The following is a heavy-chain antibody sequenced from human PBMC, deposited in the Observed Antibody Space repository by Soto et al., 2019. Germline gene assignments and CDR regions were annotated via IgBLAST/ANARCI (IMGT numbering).Heavy chain of an antibody. V-gene: IGHV4-34*01. D-gene: IGHD1-26*01. Sequence: SETLSLTCAVYGGSFSGYYWSWIRQSPGKGLEWIAEITHSGDTNYNPSLKSRVTISVDTSKNQFSLRVNSVTAADTAVYYCARGGGSYARGFDSWGQGTMVTVSS. CDR3: ARGGGSYARGFDS. J-gene: IGHJ4*02. CDR2: ITHSGDT. CDR1: GGSFSGYY.